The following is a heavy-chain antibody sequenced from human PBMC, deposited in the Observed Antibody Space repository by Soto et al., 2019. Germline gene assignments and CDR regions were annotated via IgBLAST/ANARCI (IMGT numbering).Heavy chain of an antibody. CDR1: GFTFGFNA. Sequence: GGSLRLSCAATGFTFGFNALSWVRQAPGKGLEWVSSISAGGVSTNYADSVRGRFTISRDNSKNTLYLQMNSLRAEDTAVYYCARASRGYSGYDSDYWGQGTLVTVSS. V-gene: IGHV3-23*01. D-gene: IGHD5-12*01. J-gene: IGHJ4*02. CDR3: ARASRGYSGYDSDY. CDR2: ISAGGVST.